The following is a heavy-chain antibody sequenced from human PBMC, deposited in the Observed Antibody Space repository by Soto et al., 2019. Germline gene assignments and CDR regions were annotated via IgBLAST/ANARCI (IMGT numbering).Heavy chain of an antibody. V-gene: IGHV1-18*01. D-gene: IGHD5-12*01. J-gene: IGHJ3*02. CDR2: ISPNSEKT. CDR3: ARDLGEMATIRSSAI. CDR1: GYTFSNFG. Sequence: ASVKVSCKASGYTFSNFGISWVRQAPGEGLEWMGWISPNSEKTKIAQRFQGRVTMTTDISTSTSYLELRGLTSDDTAVYYCARDLGEMATIRSSAIWGQGTMVTVSS.